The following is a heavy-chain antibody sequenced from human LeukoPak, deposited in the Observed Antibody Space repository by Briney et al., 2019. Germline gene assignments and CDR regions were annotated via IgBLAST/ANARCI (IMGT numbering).Heavy chain of an antibody. V-gene: IGHV3-7*01. CDR1: GFTFSNYW. D-gene: IGHD3-22*01. J-gene: IGHJ3*02. Sequence: GGSLRLSCAASGFTFSNYWMIWVRQAPGKGLEWVANMRQDGSEQYYGDSVKGRFTISRDNAKNSLYLQMSSLRAEDSAVYYCTRDIDVIVSGVDYAALDIWGQGTVVTVSS. CDR3: TRDIDVIVSGVDYAALDI. CDR2: MRQDGSEQ.